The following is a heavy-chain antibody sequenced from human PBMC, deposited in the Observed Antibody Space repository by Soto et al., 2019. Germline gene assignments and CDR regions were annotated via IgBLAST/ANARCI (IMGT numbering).Heavy chain of an antibody. CDR3: ARDREQTGDGSDAFDI. D-gene: IGHD7-27*01. CDR1: GDSVSSNSAA. V-gene: IGHV6-1*01. J-gene: IGHJ3*02. CDR2: TYYRSKWYN. Sequence: KQSQTLSLTCAISGDSVSSNSAAWNWIRQSPSRGLEWLGRTYYRSKWYNDYAVSVKSRITINPDTSKNQFSLQLNSVTPEDTAVYYCARDREQTGDGSDAFDIWGQGTMVTVSS.